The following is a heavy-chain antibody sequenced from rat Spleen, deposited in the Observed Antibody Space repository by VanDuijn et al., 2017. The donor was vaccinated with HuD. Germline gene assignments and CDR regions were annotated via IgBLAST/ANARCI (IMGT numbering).Heavy chain of an antibody. Sequence: EVQLAESGGGLVQPGRSLKLSCVASGITFNNFWMSWIRQAPGKGLEWVASISNTGGSIYYPDSVKGRFTISRDNTKSTLYLQMNSLRSEDTASYYCARHGLGAWFFDYWGQGVMVTVSS. J-gene: IGHJ2*01. CDR2: ISNTGGSI. CDR1: GITFNNFW. D-gene: IGHD5-1*01. CDR3: ARHGLGAWFFDY. V-gene: IGHV5-31*01.